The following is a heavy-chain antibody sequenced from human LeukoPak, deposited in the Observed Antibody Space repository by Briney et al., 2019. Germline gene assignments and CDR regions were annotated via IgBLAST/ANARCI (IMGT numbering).Heavy chain of an antibody. CDR1: GYTFTSYG. CDR2: ISAYNGNT. D-gene: IGHD1-14*01. CDR3: ARGRYVSAAAVGDY. J-gene: IGHJ4*02. Sequence: ASVKVSCKASGYTFTSYGISWVRQAPGRGLEWMGWISAYNGNTNYARKLQGRVTMTTDTSTSTAYMELRSLRSDDTAVYYCARGRYVSAAAVGDYWGQGTLVTVSS. V-gene: IGHV1-18*01.